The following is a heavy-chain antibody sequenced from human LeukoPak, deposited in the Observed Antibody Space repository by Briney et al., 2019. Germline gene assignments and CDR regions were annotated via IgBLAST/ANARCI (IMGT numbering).Heavy chain of an antibody. CDR3: ARGQGGNYYLNYFDY. CDR2: FYYSGST. D-gene: IGHD1-26*01. CDR1: GGSFSTYY. J-gene: IGHJ4*02. Sequence: SETLSLTCTVTGGSFSTYYWSWIRQPPGKGLEWIGHFYYSGSTTYNPSLKSRVTFSVDTSRNQFSLKLTSVAAADTALYYCARGQGGNYYLNYFDYWGQGALVTVSS. V-gene: IGHV4-59*01.